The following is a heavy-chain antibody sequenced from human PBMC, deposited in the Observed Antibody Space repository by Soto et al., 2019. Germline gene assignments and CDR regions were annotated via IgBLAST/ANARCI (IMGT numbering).Heavy chain of an antibody. D-gene: IGHD2-21*02. CDR2: MYNSGST. CDR3: ARDLWGYCGTDCYPLDV. Sequence: SETLSLTCTVSGGSMSPYYWSWIRQAPGVGLEWIGYMYNSGSTVYNPSLKSRVTISVDTSKNQFSLKLNSVTAADTAVYYCARDLWGYCGTDCYPLDVWGQGTTVTVSS. V-gene: IGHV4-59*01. CDR1: GGSMSPYY. J-gene: IGHJ6*02.